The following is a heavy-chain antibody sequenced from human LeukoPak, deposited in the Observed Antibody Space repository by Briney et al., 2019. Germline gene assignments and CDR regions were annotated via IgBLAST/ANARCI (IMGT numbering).Heavy chain of an antibody. CDR1: GMTFSSHW. V-gene: IGHV3-7*01. CDR3: VRDMGRESIFDY. CDR2: IKEDGGEK. J-gene: IGHJ4*02. D-gene: IGHD3-10*01. Sequence: GSLRLSCVASGMTFSSHWMSWVRQAPGKGLEWVANIKEDGGEKYSVDSVKGRFTISRDNAKNSLFLEMNSLRVEDTAVYYCVRDMGRESIFDYWGQGTLVTVSS.